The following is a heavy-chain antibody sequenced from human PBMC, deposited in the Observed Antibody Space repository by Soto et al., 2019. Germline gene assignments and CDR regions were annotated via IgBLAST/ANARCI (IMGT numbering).Heavy chain of an antibody. J-gene: IGHJ6*02. V-gene: IGHV3-7*03. Sequence: GGSLRLSCAASGFTFSSYWMSWVRQAPGKGLEWVANIKQDGSEKYYVDSVKGRFTISRDNAKNSLYLQMNSLRAEDTAVYYCARQYYDFWSGYYNYYYYGMDVWGQGTTVTVSS. D-gene: IGHD3-3*01. CDR3: ARQYYDFWSGYYNYYYYGMDV. CDR2: IKQDGSEK. CDR1: GFTFSSYW.